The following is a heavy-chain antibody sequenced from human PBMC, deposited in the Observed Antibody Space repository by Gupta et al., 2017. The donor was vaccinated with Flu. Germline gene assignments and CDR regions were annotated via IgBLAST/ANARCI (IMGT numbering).Heavy chain of an antibody. CDR2: ITGDGTST. Sequence: EEQLVESGGGLVQPGGSLRLSCSASGFTFSNYWMHWVRQDPGKGLVWVSRITGDGTSTAYADSVKGRFTISRDNAKNTVYLQMNSLRVDDTALYYCVKDSNYMSWFDPWGQGTLVTVSS. V-gene: IGHV3-74*01. CDR3: VKDSNYMSWFDP. CDR1: GFTFSNYW. J-gene: IGHJ5*02. D-gene: IGHD4-11*01.